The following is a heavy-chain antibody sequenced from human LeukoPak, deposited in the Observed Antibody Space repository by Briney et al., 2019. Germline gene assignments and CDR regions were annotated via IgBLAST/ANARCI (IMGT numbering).Heavy chain of an antibody. J-gene: IGHJ3*02. CDR1: GGSISSGSYY. V-gene: IGHV4-61*02. D-gene: IGHD1-26*01. Sequence: PSETLSLTCTVSGGSISSGSYYWSWIRQPGGKGLEWIGRIYTSESTNYNPSLKSRVTISVDTSKNQFSLKLSSVTAADTAVYYCAVVGATGGAFDIWGQGTMVTVSS. CDR2: IYTSEST. CDR3: AVVGATGGAFDI.